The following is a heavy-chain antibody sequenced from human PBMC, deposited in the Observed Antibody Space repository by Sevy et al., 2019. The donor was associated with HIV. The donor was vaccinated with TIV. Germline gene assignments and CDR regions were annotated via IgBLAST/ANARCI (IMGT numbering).Heavy chain of an antibody. CDR1: DGSISSSSYY. V-gene: IGHV4-39*01. J-gene: IGHJ4*02. CDR3: ARIDYSFDY. D-gene: IGHD2-15*01. Sequence: SETLSLTCTVSDGSISSSSYYWGWIRQPPGKGLEWIGSIYYSGSTYYNPSLKSRVTISVDTSKNQFSLKLSSVTAADTAVYYCARIDYSFDYWGQGTLVTVSS. CDR2: IYYSGST.